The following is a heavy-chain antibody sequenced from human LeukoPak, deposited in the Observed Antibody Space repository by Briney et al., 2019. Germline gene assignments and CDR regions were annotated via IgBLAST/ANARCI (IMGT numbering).Heavy chain of an antibody. Sequence: GGSLRLSCAASGFTFINYWMTWVRQAPGKGLEWVADIKQDGSEKLYVNSVRGRFTISRDNAKMSLFLQMNSLRAEDTAVYYCARDNGVVHGVYYMDVWGKGTTVT. CDR2: IKQDGSEK. D-gene: IGHD3-3*01. J-gene: IGHJ6*03. V-gene: IGHV3-7*01. CDR1: GFTFINYW. CDR3: ARDNGVVHGVYYMDV.